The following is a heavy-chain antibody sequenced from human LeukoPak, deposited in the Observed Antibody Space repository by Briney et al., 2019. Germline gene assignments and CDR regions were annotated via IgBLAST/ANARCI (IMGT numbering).Heavy chain of an antibody. J-gene: IGHJ4*02. CDR1: GFTFSSYG. Sequence: GRSLRLSCAASGFTFSSYGMHWVRQAPGKGLEWVAVISYDGSNKYYADSVKGRFTISRDNSKNTLYLQMNSLRAEDTAVYYCAKDTHLSGSLGLDYWGQGTLVTVSS. V-gene: IGHV3-30*18. D-gene: IGHD1-26*01. CDR3: AKDTHLSGSLGLDY. CDR2: ISYDGSNK.